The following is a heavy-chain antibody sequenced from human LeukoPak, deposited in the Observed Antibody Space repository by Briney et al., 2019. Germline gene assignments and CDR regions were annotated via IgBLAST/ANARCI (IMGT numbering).Heavy chain of an antibody. CDR1: GFIFSSYG. CDR2: IWHDGSND. CDR3: AKVTGDYYDTSGAFDY. J-gene: IGHJ4*02. V-gene: IGHV3-33*06. Sequence: GGSLRLSCAASGFIFSSYGMHWVRQAPGKGLEWVARIWHDGSNDDYADSVKGRFTISRDNSKNTLYLRMNSLRAEDTAIYYCAKVTGDYYDTSGAFDYWGQGTLVTVSS. D-gene: IGHD3-22*01.